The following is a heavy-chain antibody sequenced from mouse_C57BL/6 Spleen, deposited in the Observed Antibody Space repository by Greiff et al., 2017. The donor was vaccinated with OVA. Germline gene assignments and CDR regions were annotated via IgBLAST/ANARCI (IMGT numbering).Heavy chain of an antibody. Sequence: KLLESGPGMVKPSQSLSLTCTVTGYSITSGYDWHWIRHFPGNKLEWMGYISYSGSTNYNPSLKSRISITHDTSKNHFFLKLNSVTTEDTATYYCARLGLYYFDYWGQGTTLTVSS. V-gene: IGHV3-1*01. D-gene: IGHD4-1*01. CDR3: ARLGLYYFDY. J-gene: IGHJ2*01. CDR1: GYSITSGYD. CDR2: ISYSGST.